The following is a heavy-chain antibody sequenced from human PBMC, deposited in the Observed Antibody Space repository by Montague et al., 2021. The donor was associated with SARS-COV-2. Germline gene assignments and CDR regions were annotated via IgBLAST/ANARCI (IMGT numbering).Heavy chain of an antibody. CDR1: GFSLSTSGMC. Sequence: LVKPTQTLTLTCTFSGFSLSTSGMCVSWIRQPPGKGLEWIGYIYYTGSTKYNPSLKSRVTMSLDRPTNRFSLRLNSVTAADTAMYYCARAQNTCFIANCVNYFDFWGLGAQVTVSS. CDR2: IYYTGST. J-gene: IGHJ4*02. D-gene: IGHD1-1*01. V-gene: IGHV4-61*08. CDR3: ARAQNTCFIANCVNYFDF.